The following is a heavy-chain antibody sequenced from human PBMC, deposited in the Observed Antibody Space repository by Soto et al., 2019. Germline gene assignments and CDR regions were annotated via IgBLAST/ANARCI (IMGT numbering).Heavy chain of an antibody. CDR1: GFTCSSYG. J-gene: IGHJ4*02. D-gene: IGHD6-19*01. CDR2: IWYDGSNT. V-gene: IGHV3-33*01. CDR3: ARDRYSSGWYDLYY. Sequence: QVQLVESGGGVVQPGRSLRLSCAASGFTCSSYGIHWVRQAPGMGLEWVAVIWYDGSNTYYADSVKGRFTISRDNSANTLYLQLNSMRAEDTAVYYCARDRYSSGWYDLYYWGQGTLVNVSS.